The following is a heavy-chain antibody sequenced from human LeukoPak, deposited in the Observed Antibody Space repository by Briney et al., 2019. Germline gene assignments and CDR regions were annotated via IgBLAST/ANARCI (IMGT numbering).Heavy chain of an antibody. CDR1: GFTFDDYA. V-gene: IGHV3-9*01. J-gene: IGHJ4*02. CDR3: ARAFYYYDSDY. Sequence: PGGSLRLSCAASGFTFDDYAMHWVRQVSGKGLEWVSGISWNSGSIDYAASVKGRFTISRDNAKNSLYLQMNGLRAEDTAVYYCARAFYYYDSDYWGQGTLVSVSS. CDR2: ISWNSGSI. D-gene: IGHD3-22*01.